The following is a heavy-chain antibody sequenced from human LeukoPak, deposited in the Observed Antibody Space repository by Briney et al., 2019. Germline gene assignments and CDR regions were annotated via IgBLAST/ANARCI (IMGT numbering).Heavy chain of an antibody. J-gene: IGHJ4*02. CDR2: INPNSGGT. D-gene: IGHD2-15*01. CDR3: ARAGGYCGRISCPYYFDY. Sequence: ASVKVSCKASGYTFTGYYMHWVRQAPGQGLEWMGWINPNSGGTNYAQKFQGRVTMTRNTSISTAYMELSSLRSEDTAVYYCARAGGYCGRISCPYYFDYWGQGSLVAVSS. V-gene: IGHV1-2*02. CDR1: GYTFTGYY.